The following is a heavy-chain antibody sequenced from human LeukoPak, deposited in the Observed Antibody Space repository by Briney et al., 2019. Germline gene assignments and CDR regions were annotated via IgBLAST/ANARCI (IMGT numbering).Heavy chain of an antibody. D-gene: IGHD3-9*01. V-gene: IGHV3-23*01. CDR3: VIWWGYDVLTGYYGTGY. Sequence: GASLRLSCVASGFPHNNYAMSCVRHAPERGLEWVSAITGSGTNIFYADYLKGRFTISRVNSKKTVFLQMNSLRIEGMAIYYWVIWWGYDVLTGYYGTGYWGQGTLVTVSS. CDR2: ITGSGTNI. CDR1: GFPHNNYA. J-gene: IGHJ4*02.